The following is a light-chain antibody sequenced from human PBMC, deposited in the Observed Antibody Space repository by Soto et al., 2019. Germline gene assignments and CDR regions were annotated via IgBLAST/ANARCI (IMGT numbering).Light chain of an antibody. J-gene: IGKJ5*01. CDR1: QSVSSN. Sequence: EIVLTQSPATLSVSPGERVTLSCRASQSVSSNLAWYQQKPGQAPRLLIYGASTRATGSPARFSGSGSGTEFTLTINSLQSEDFAVYYCQQYDYWPPITFGQGTRLEI. CDR3: QQYDYWPPIT. V-gene: IGKV3-15*01. CDR2: GAS.